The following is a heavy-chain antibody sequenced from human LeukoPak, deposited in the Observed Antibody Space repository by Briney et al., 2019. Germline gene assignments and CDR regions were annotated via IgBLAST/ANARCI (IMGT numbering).Heavy chain of an antibody. V-gene: IGHV1-18*01. CDR2: ISAYNGNT. J-gene: IGHJ6*03. CDR1: GGTFNSYA. Sequence: ASVKVSCKASGGTFNSYAISWVRQAPGQGLEWMGWISAYNGNTNYAQKLQGRVTMTTDTSTSTAYMELRSLRSDDTAVYYCARDNGSKGYYYYYMDVWGKGTTVTVSS. CDR3: ARDNGSKGYYYYYMDV. D-gene: IGHD6-13*01.